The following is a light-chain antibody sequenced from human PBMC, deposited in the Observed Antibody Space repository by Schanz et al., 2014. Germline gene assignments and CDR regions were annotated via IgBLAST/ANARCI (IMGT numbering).Light chain of an antibody. Sequence: EIVLTQSPGTLSLSPGERATLSCRASQSVSNNYLACYQQKPGQVPRLLIYGASSRAHGIPDRFRGSGSVTKFTLTISSLEPEDSAVYYCHQYGTSCWTFGQGTKVDIK. J-gene: IGKJ1*01. CDR1: QSVSNNY. CDR2: GAS. V-gene: IGKV3-20*01. CDR3: HQYGTSCWT.